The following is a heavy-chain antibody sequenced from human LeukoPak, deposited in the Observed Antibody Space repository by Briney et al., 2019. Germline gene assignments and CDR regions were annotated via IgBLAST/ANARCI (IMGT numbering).Heavy chain of an antibody. CDR2: ISYDGSNK. V-gene: IGHV3-30*18. D-gene: IGHD4-17*01. CDR3: VKAWDLRDYGDYGVDY. CDR1: GFTFSSYG. J-gene: IGHJ4*02. Sequence: GGSLRLSCAASGFTFSSYGMHWVRQAPGKGLEWVAVISYDGSNKYYADSVKGRFTISRDNSKNTLYLQMNSLRAEDTAVYYCVKAWDLRDYGDYGVDYWGQGTLVTVSS.